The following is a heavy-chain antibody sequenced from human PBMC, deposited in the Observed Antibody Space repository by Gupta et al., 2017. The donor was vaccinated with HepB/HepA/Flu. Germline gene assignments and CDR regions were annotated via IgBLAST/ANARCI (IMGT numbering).Heavy chain of an antibody. Sequence: EVQLVESGGGLVQPGGSLRLSCAASGFTFSSYEMNWVRQAPGKGLEWVSYISSSGSTIYYADAVKGRFTISRDNAKNSLYLQMNSLRAEDTAVYYCARTQPGDIYWYFDLWGRGTLVTVSS. CDR3: ARTQPGDIYWYFDL. CDR1: GFTFSSYE. V-gene: IGHV3-48*03. CDR2: ISSSGSTI. J-gene: IGHJ2*01. D-gene: IGHD2-21*01.